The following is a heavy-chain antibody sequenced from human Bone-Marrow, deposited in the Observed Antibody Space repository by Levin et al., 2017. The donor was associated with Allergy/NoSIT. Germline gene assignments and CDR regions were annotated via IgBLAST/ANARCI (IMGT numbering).Heavy chain of an antibody. CDR1: GFTFSSYA. J-gene: IGHJ5*02. Sequence: LSLTCSASGFTFSSYAMHWVRQAPGKGLEYVSAISSNGGSTYYADSVKGRFTISRDNSKNTLYLQMSSLRAEDTAVYYCVKSSSGWPGTGWFDPWGQGTLVTVSS. CDR2: ISSNGGST. D-gene: IGHD6-19*01. V-gene: IGHV3-64D*06. CDR3: VKSSSGWPGTGWFDP.